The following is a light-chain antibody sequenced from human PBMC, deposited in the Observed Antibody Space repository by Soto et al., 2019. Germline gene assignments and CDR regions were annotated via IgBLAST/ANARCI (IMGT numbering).Light chain of an antibody. J-gene: IGKJ1*01. CDR3: QQYNSYPWT. V-gene: IGKV1-5*01. Sequence: DIQMTQSPSTLSASVGDRVTITCRASQSIRNYLAWYQQKPGKAPRLLIYDASSLESGVPSRFSGSGSGTEFTLTISSLQPDDFATYYCQQYNSYPWTFGQGTKVEIK. CDR2: DAS. CDR1: QSIRNY.